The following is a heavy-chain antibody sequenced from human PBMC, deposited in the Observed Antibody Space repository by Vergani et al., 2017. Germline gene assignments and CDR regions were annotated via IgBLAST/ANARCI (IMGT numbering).Heavy chain of an antibody. D-gene: IGHD5-12*01. CDR2: INDIGTT. CDR3: ARFRSAVIVGTAFDH. J-gene: IGHJ4*02. CDR1: GGSFSVYY. V-gene: IGHV4-34*01. Sequence: QVQLQQWGAGLLKPSETLSLTCGVHGGSFSVYYWSWIRQSPGKGLEWIGAINDIGTTNYNPSLKSPVIISVDTSKTQFSLRLNSVTAADTAVYYCARFRSAVIVGTAFDHWAQGSLVTLSS.